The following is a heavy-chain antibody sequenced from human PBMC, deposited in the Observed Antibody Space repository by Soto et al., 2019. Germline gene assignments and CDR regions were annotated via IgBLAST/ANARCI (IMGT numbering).Heavy chain of an antibody. CDR1: GGSISGIIYY. CDR3: ASFYGDYVSY. Sequence: SETLSLTCTVSGGSISGIIYYWGWIRQPPGKGPEWIGNIYYSGSTYYNPSLKSRVTISVDTSKNQFSLKLNSMTAADTAVYYCASFYGDYVSYWGQGTLVTV. J-gene: IGHJ4*02. D-gene: IGHD4-17*01. CDR2: IYYSGST. V-gene: IGHV4-39*01.